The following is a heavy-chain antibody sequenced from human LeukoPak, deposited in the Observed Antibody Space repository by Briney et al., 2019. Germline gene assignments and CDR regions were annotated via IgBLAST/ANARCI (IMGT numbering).Heavy chain of an antibody. J-gene: IGHJ4*02. CDR2: ISSSSSYI. D-gene: IGHD3-16*01. CDR1: GFTVTGYS. CDR3: ARDPDYDYVWGSPGYNDY. Sequence: GGSLRLSCVVSGFTVTGYSMHWVRQAPGKGLEWVSSISSSSSYIYYADSVKGRFTISRDNAKNSLYLQMNSLRAEDTAVYYCARDPDYDYVWGSPGYNDYWGQGTLVTVSS. V-gene: IGHV3-21*01.